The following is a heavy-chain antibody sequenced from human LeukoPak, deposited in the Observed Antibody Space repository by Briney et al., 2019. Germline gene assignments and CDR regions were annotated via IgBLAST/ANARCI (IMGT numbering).Heavy chain of an antibody. Sequence: AGGSLRLSCAASGFTFSSYWMSWVRQAPGKGLEWVANIKQDGSEKYYVDSVKGRFTISRDNAKNSLYLQMNSLRAEDTAVYYCARHGWAWHPYSSGWRGNYYYYYMDVWGKGATVTVSS. CDR1: GFTFSSYW. CDR2: IKQDGSEK. V-gene: IGHV3-7*01. J-gene: IGHJ6*03. D-gene: IGHD6-19*01. CDR3: ARHGWAWHPYSSGWRGNYYYYYMDV.